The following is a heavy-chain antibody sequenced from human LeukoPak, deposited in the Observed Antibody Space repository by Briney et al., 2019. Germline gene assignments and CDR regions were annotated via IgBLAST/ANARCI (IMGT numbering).Heavy chain of an antibody. V-gene: IGHV3-7*01. CDR3: ARDRLVPGTL. J-gene: IGHJ4*02. CDR1: GFTFSSYG. CDR2: IKQDGSEK. D-gene: IGHD3-16*01. Sequence: GGSLRLSCAASGFTFSSYGMHWVRQAPGKGLEWVANIKQDGSEKYYVDSVKGRFTISRDNAKNSLYLQMNSLRAEDTAVYYCARDRLVPGTLWGQGTLVTVSS.